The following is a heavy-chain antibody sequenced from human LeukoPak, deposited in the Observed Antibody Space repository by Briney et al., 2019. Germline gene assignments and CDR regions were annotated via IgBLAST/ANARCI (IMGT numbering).Heavy chain of an antibody. CDR1: GFTFSNFW. CDR3: AKQRDYFDY. Sequence: GGSLRLSCAASGFTFSNFWMSWVRQAPGKGLEWVANIKHDGSEKNYVDSVKGRFTISRDNFENSLYLQMNSLGAEDTAVYYCAKQRDYFDYWGQGALVTVSS. J-gene: IGHJ4*02. V-gene: IGHV3-7*01. CDR2: IKHDGSEK. D-gene: IGHD6-25*01.